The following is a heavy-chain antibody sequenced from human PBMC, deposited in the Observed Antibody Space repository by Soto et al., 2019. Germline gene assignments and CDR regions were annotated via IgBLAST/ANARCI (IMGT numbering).Heavy chain of an antibody. J-gene: IGHJ5*02. CDR2: MNPNSGNT. V-gene: IGHV1-8*01. D-gene: IGHD6-19*01. CDR1: GYTLTSYE. CDR3: ARGLAVAGIGGWFDP. Sequence: QVQLVQSGAEVKKPGASVKVSCKASGYTLTSYEINWVRQSTGHGLEWMGWMNPNSGNTGYAQKFQGRVTMTRNTSISTAYMELSSLRYEDTAVYYCARGLAVAGIGGWFDPWGQGTLVTVST.